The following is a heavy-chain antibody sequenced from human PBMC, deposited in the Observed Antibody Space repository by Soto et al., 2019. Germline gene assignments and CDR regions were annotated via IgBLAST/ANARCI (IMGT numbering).Heavy chain of an antibody. CDR2: IYYSGST. Sequence: PSETRSLTCTVSGGSISSSSYYWGWIRQPPGKGLEWIGSIYYSGSTYYNPSLKSRVTISVDTSKNQFSLKLSSVTAADTAVYYCARRGGDVVVPAARPNYYYYGMDVWGQGTTVTVSS. J-gene: IGHJ6*02. D-gene: IGHD2-2*01. V-gene: IGHV4-39*01. CDR1: GGSISSSSYY. CDR3: ARRGGDVVVPAARPNYYYYGMDV.